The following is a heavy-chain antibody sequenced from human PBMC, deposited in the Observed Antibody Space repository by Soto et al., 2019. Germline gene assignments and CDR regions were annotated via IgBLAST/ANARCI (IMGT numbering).Heavy chain of an antibody. D-gene: IGHD6-19*01. J-gene: IGHJ4*02. Sequence: QVQLVESGGGVVQPGRSLRLSCAASGFTFSSYAMHWVRQAPGKGLEWVAVISYDGSNKYYADSVKGRVTISRDNSTNTLYLQMISLRAEDAAVYYCARDRADSSGWFDYWGQGTLVTVSS. V-gene: IGHV3-30-3*01. CDR1: GFTFSSYA. CDR2: ISYDGSNK. CDR3: ARDRADSSGWFDY.